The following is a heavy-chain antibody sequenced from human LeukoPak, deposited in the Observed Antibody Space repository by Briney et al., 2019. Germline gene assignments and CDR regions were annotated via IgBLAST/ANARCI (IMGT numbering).Heavy chain of an antibody. CDR3: ARGPPYYYGSGSFDY. CDR1: GGSISSGGYS. D-gene: IGHD3-10*01. Sequence: PSETLSLTCAVSGGSISSGGYSWSWIRQRPGKGLEWIGYIYHSGSTYYNPSLKSRVTISVDRSKNQFSLKLSSVTAADTAVYYCARGPPYYYGSGSFDYWGQGTLVTVSS. V-gene: IGHV4-30-2*01. CDR2: IYHSGST. J-gene: IGHJ4*02.